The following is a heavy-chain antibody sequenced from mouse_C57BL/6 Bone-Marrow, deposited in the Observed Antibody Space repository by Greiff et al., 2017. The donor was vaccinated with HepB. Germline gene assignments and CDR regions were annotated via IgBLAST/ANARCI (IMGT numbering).Heavy chain of an antibody. CDR2: IDPEDGDT. Sequence: VQLQQSGAELVRPGASVKLSCTASGFNIKDYYMHWVKQRPEQGLEWIGRIDPEDGDTEYAPKFLGKATMTADTSSNTAYLQLSSLTSEDTAVYYCTTGAYYGSYYFDYWGQGTTLTVSS. J-gene: IGHJ2*01. CDR1: GFNIKDYY. D-gene: IGHD1-1*01. CDR3: TTGAYYGSYYFDY. V-gene: IGHV14-1*01.